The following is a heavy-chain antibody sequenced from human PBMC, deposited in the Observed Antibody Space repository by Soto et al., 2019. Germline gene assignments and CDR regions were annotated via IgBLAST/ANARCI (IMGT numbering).Heavy chain of an antibody. CDR2: IYSGGTY. CDR3: ARANDLNAFDM. Sequence: EVQLVESGGGLVQPGGSLRLSCVASGFSVSATKYMNWLRQAPDKGLEWVSVIYSGGTYYYADSVKGRFTISRHDSKNTLYLQMDSRRLEDTAVYFCARANDLNAFDMWGQGTMVTVSS. J-gene: IGHJ3*02. CDR1: GFSVSATKY. V-gene: IGHV3-53*04.